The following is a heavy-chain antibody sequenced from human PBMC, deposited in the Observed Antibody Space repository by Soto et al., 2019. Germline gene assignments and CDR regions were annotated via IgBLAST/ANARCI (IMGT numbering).Heavy chain of an antibody. D-gene: IGHD7-27*01. CDR2: IYYGGST. J-gene: IGHJ4*02. Sequence: SETLSLRCTVSGGSMSPYYWSWIRQAPGKGLEWIGYIYYGGSTNYNPSLKSRVTISVDTPKNQFSLKLSSVTAADTAVYYCAKNWNWGSLVHWGQGTLVTVSS. CDR3: AKNWNWGSLVH. CDR1: GGSMSPYY. V-gene: IGHV4-59*08.